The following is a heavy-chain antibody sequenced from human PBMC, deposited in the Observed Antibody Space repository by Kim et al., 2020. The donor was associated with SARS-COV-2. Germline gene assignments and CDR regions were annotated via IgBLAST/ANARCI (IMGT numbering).Heavy chain of an antibody. V-gene: IGHV4-39*01. CDR3: ARHLMGAYSSGWSSMGMDV. CDR2: IYYSGST. D-gene: IGHD6-19*01. J-gene: IGHJ6*02. CDR1: GGSISSSSYY. Sequence: SETLSLTCTVSGGSISSSSYYWGWIRQPPGKGLEWIGSIYYSGSTYYNPSLKSRVTISVDTSKNQFSLKLSSVTAADTAVYYCARHLMGAYSSGWSSMGMDVWGQGTTVTVSS.